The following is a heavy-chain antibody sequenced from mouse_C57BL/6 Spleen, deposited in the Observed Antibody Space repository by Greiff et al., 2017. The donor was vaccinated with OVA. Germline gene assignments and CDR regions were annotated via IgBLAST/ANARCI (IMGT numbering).Heavy chain of an antibody. J-gene: IGHJ4*01. D-gene: IGHD1-1*01. V-gene: IGHV1-53*01. CDR3: ASYYGSSSYAMDY. CDR2: ITPSNGGT. Sequence: QVQLKQPGTELVKPGASVKLSCKASGYTFTSYWMHWVKQRPGQGLEWIGNITPSNGGTNYNEKLKSKATLTVDKSSSTAYMQLSSLTSEDSAVYYCASYYGSSSYAMDYWGQGTSVTVSS. CDR1: GYTFTSYW.